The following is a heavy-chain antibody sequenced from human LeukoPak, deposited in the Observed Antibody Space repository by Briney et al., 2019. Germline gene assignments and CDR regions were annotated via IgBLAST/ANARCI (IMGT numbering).Heavy chain of an antibody. D-gene: IGHD4-23*01. V-gene: IGHV4-4*09. CDR1: GASITNSY. Sequence: SETLSLTCTVSGASITNSYWNWVRQPPGKGLEWIGYIYSSGSTNYNPSLKSRVIISLDASKNQFSLKLTSVTAADTAVYYCANSYDGKIVPFDNWGQGALVAVSS. CDR2: IYSSGST. CDR3: ANSYDGKIVPFDN. J-gene: IGHJ4*02.